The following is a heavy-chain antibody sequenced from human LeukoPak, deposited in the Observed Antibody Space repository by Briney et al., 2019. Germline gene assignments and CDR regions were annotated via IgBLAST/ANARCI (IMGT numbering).Heavy chain of an antibody. D-gene: IGHD6-19*01. Sequence: GGSLRLSCAASGFTFSSYGMSWVRQAPGKGLEWVSAISGSGGSTYYADSVKGRFTISRDNSKNTLYLQMNSLRAEDTAVYYCAKSPIAVADSADYYYYMDVWGKGTTVTISS. CDR2: ISGSGGST. J-gene: IGHJ6*03. CDR3: AKSPIAVADSADYYYYMDV. V-gene: IGHV3-23*01. CDR1: GFTFSSYG.